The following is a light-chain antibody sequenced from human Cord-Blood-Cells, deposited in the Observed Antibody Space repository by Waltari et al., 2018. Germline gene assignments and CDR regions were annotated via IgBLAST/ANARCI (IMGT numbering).Light chain of an antibody. V-gene: IGLV1-47*01. CDR3: AAWDDSLSGPVV. Sequence: QSVLTQPPSASGTPGQRVTIPCSGSSSNLGSNYVYCYQQLPGTAPKLLIYRNNQRPSGVPDRFSGSKSGTSASLAISGLRSEDEADYYCAAWDDSLSGPVVFGGGTKLTVL. CDR1: SSNLGSNY. CDR2: RNN. J-gene: IGLJ2*01.